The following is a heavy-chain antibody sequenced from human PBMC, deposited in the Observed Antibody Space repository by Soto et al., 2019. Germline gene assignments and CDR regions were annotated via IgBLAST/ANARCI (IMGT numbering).Heavy chain of an antibody. J-gene: IGHJ3*02. CDR3: AREVVTMVRGVIPNALDI. D-gene: IGHD3-10*01. V-gene: IGHV1-46*01. CDR2: INPSGGST. Sequence: QVQLVQSGAEVKKPGASVKVSCKASGYTFTSYYMHWVRQAPGQGLEWMGIINPSGGSTSYAQKFQGRVTMTRDTSTSTVYRELSSLRSEDTAVYYCAREVVTMVRGVIPNALDIWGQGTMVTVSS. CDR1: GYTFTSYY.